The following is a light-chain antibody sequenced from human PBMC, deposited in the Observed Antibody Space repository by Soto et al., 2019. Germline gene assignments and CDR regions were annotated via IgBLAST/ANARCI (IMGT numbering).Light chain of an antibody. V-gene: IGKV3-20*01. Sequence: EFVLTQSPGTLSLSPGERATLSCRASQSVSSSYLAWYQQKPGQAPRLLIYGASSRATGIPDRFSGSGSGPDFTLTISRLEPEDFAVYYCQQYPGYTFGQGTKLEIK. J-gene: IGKJ2*01. CDR3: QQYPGYT. CDR1: QSVSSSY. CDR2: GAS.